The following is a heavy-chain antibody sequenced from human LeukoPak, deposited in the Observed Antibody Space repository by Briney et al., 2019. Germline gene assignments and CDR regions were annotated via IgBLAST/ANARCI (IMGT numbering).Heavy chain of an antibody. CDR1: GGSISSSSYY. CDR2: IYYSGST. D-gene: IGHD6-19*01. Sequence: SETLSLTCTVSGGSISSSSYYWGWIRQPPGKGLEWIGSIYYSGSTYYNPSLKSRVTISVDTSKNQFSLKLSSVTAADTAVYYCARHEDSSGWLGAWGQGTLVTVSS. V-gene: IGHV4-39*01. CDR3: ARHEDSSGWLGA. J-gene: IGHJ5*02.